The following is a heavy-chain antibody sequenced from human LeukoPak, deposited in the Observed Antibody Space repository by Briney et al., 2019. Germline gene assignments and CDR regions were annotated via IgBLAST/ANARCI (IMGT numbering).Heavy chain of an antibody. V-gene: IGHV3-30*04. CDR1: GFTFSSYA. Sequence: GRSLRLSCAASGFTFSSYAMHWVRQAPGKGLEWVAVISYDGSNKYYADSVKGRSTISRDNSKNTLYLQMNSLRAEDTAVYYCASSVNCSSTSCPRGVLRYFDWPIDYWGQGTLVTVSS. D-gene: IGHD3-9*01. J-gene: IGHJ4*02. CDR3: ASSVNCSSTSCPRGVLRYFDWPIDY. CDR2: ISYDGSNK.